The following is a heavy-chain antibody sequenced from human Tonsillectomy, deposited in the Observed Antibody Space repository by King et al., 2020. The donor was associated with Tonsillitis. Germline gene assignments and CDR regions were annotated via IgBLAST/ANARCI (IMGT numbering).Heavy chain of an antibody. V-gene: IGHV5-51*01. CDR2: IYPGDSDT. CDR3: ARQSIAVAGDFDY. Sequence: YSFTNYWIGWVRQMPGKCLEWMGIIYPGDSDTRYSPSFQGQVTIPADKSIMTAYLQWSSLKASDTAMYYCARQSIAVAGDFDYWGQGNLVTVSS. D-gene: IGHD6-19*01. CDR1: YSFTNYW. J-gene: IGHJ4*02.